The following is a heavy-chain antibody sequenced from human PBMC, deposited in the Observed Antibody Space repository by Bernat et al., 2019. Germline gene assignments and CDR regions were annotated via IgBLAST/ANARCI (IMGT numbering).Heavy chain of an antibody. CDR3: ATPSEATYYDILTGYYSY. CDR1: GFTFSTYW. Sequence: EVQLVESGGGLVQPGGSLRLSFPALGFTFSTYWMSWVRQAQGKGLGWVANIKQDGREKYYVDSVKGRFTISRDNAKNTLYLQMNSLRAEDTAVYYCATPSEATYYDILTGYYSYWGQGTLVTVSS. D-gene: IGHD3-9*01. V-gene: IGHV3-7*02. CDR2: IKQDGREK. J-gene: IGHJ4*02.